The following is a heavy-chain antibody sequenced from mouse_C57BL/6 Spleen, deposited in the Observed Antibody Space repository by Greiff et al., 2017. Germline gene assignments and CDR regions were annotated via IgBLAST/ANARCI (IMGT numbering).Heavy chain of an antibody. CDR1: GFNIKDYY. CDR2: IDPEDGET. V-gene: IGHV14-2*01. Sequence: VQLQQSGAELVKPGASVKLSCTASGFNIKDYYMHWVKQRTEQGLEWIGRIDPEDGETKYAPKFQGKDTITADTSSNTSYLQLSRLTTRDTADYSVAILLTIYYDMDYWGQGTTVTVSS. CDR3: AILLTIYYDMDY. D-gene: IGHD1-1*01. J-gene: IGHJ4*01.